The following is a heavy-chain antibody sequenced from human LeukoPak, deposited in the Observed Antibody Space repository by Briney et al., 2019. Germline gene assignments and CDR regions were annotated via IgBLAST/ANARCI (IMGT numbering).Heavy chain of an antibody. V-gene: IGHV4-39*07. D-gene: IGHD2-15*01. J-gene: IGHJ5*02. CDR3: ARGYGCSGGSCFNWFDP. Sequence: PSETLSLTCTVSGGSISSSSYYWGWIRQPPGKGLEWIGSIYYSGSTYYNPSLKSRVTISVDTSKNQFSLKLSSVTAADTAVYYCARGYGCSGGSCFNWFDPWGQGTLVTVSS. CDR2: IYYSGST. CDR1: GGSISSSSYY.